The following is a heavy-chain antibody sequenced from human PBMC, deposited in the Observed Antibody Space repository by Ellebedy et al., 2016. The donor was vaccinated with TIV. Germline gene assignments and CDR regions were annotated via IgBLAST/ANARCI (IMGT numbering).Heavy chain of an antibody. CDR3: VRDETNAFDV. CDR2: IRSSGSDM. V-gene: IGHV3-48*02. CDR1: GFAFNSYP. Sequence: GESLKISCAASGFAFNSYPMNWVRQAPGKGLEWISNIRSSGSDMTYADSVKGRFTMSRDNAKNTLFLQMNSLRHEDTAVYYCVRDETNAFDVWGQGTMVTVSS. J-gene: IGHJ3*01.